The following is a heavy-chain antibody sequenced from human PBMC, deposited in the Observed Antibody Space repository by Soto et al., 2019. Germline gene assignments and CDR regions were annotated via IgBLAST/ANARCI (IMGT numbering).Heavy chain of an antibody. CDR2: ITWNGGSI. Sequence: EVQLVESGGGLVQPGRSLRLSCAAFGFSFDDYAMHWVRQAPGKGLEWVSGITWNGGSIGYADSVKGRFTISRDNAKNSLYLQMNSLRAEDTALYYCAKDSTLYYYYYMDVWGKGTTVTVSS. J-gene: IGHJ6*03. CDR1: GFSFDDYA. CDR3: AKDSTLYYYYYMDV. V-gene: IGHV3-9*01.